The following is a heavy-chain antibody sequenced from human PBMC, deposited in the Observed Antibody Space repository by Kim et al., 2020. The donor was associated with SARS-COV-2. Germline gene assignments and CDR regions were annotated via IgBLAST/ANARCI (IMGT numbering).Heavy chain of an antibody. CDR2: IKQDGSEK. J-gene: IGHJ4*02. CDR3: ARVWDIVVVVLDY. D-gene: IGHD2-15*01. V-gene: IGHV3-7*01. CDR1: GFTFSSYW. Sequence: GGSLRLSCAASGFTFSSYWMSWVRQAPGKGLEWVANIKQDGSEKYYVDSVKGRFTISRDNAKNSLYLQMNSLRAEDTAVYYCARVWDIVVVVLDYWGQGTLVTVSS.